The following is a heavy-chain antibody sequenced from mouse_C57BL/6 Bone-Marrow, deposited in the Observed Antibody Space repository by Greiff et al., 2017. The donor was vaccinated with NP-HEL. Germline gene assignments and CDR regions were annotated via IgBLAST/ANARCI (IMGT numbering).Heavy chain of an antibody. J-gene: IGHJ4*01. V-gene: IGHV1-19*01. CDR2: INPYNGGT. CDR1: GYTFTDYY. Sequence: DVKLQESGPVLVKPGASVQMSCKASGYTFTDYYMNWVKQSHGKSLEWIGVINPYNGGTSYNQKFKGKATLTVDKSSSTAYMELNSLTSEDSAVYYCARDYYVYAMDYWGQGTSVTVSS. CDR3: ARDYYVYAMDY. D-gene: IGHD2-1*01.